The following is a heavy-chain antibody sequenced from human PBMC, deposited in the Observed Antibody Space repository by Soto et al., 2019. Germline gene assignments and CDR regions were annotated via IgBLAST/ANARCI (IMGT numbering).Heavy chain of an antibody. CDR2: IYAGIENT. Sequence: ASVKVSCKTSGYTFTSYSMHWVRQAPGQRLEWMGWIYAGIENTKYSQKFQGRVTINRDTSANTAYMELSSLRSEDTAVYYCARASCSSTSCNNYYYYGMDVWGQGTTVTVSS. V-gene: IGHV1-3*01. CDR3: ARASCSSTSCNNYYYYGMDV. D-gene: IGHD2-2*01. J-gene: IGHJ6*02. CDR1: GYTFTSYS.